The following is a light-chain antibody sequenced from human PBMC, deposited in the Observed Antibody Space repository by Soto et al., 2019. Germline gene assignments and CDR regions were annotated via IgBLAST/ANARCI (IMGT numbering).Light chain of an antibody. CDR1: SSDIGNYDY. CDR2: NVS. CDR3: TSWTTSSTVV. V-gene: IGLV2-14*03. Sequence: QSVLTQPASVSGSPGQSITISCTGTSSDIGNYDYVSWYQQYPGNAPKVMIYNVSKRPSGVSNRFSGSKSGNTASLTISGLQVEDEADYYCTSWTTSSTVVFGGGTKLTVL. J-gene: IGLJ2*01.